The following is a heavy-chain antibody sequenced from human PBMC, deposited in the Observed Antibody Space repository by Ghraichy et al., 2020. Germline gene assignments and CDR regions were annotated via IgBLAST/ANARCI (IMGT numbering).Heavy chain of an antibody. CDR1: GGSISSGGYY. V-gene: IGHV4-31*03. CDR2: IYYSGST. Sequence: SETLSLTCTVSGGSISSGGYYWSWIRQHPGKGLEWIGYIYYSGSTYYNPSLKSRVTISVDTSKNQFSLKLSSVTAADTAVYYCARVSPPPVLLWFGEFTGYFDYWGQGTLVTVSS. D-gene: IGHD3-10*01. CDR3: ARVSPPPVLLWFGEFTGYFDY. J-gene: IGHJ4*02.